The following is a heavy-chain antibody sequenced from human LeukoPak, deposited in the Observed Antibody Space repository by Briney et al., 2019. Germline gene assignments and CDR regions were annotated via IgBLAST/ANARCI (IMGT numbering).Heavy chain of an antibody. Sequence: PGRSLRLSCAASGFTFDDYAMHWVRQAPGKGLEWVSGISWNSGSIGYADSVKGRFTISRDNAKNSLYLQMNSLRAEDTALYYCAKDSYSSSSLYFDYWSQGTLVTVSS. CDR3: AKDSYSSSSLYFDY. CDR1: GFTFDDYA. D-gene: IGHD6-6*01. CDR2: ISWNSGSI. J-gene: IGHJ4*02. V-gene: IGHV3-9*01.